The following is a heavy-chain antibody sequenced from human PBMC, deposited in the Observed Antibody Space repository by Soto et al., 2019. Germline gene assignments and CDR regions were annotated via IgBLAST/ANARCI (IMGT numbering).Heavy chain of an antibody. J-gene: IGHJ5*02. Sequence: SETLSLTCAVSGGSISSSNWWSWVRQPPGKGLEWIGEIYHSGSTNYNPSLKSRVTISVDKSKNQFSLKLSSVTAADTAVYYCARDYLVTGTNWVWFDPWGQGTLVTVSS. CDR3: ARDYLVTGTNWVWFDP. V-gene: IGHV4-4*02. CDR2: IYHSGST. CDR1: GGSISSSNW. D-gene: IGHD1-7*01.